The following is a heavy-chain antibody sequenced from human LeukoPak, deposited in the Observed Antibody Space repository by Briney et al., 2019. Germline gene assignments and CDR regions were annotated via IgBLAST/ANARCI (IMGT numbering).Heavy chain of an antibody. D-gene: IGHD3-3*01. V-gene: IGHV4-59*01. Sequence: SETLSLTCTVSGGSISRYYWSWLRQPPGKGLEWIGYIYYSGSTNYNPSLKSRVTISVDTSKNHFSLKLSSVTAADTAVYYCARAGQGDFWSGLRYFDYWGEGSMVSVSS. CDR3: ARAGQGDFWSGLRYFDY. CDR1: GGSISRYY. J-gene: IGHJ4*02. CDR2: IYYSGST.